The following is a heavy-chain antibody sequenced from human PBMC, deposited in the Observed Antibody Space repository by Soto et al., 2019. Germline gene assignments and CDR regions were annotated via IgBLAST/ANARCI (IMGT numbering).Heavy chain of an antibody. CDR2: IKQDGSEK. D-gene: IGHD2-15*01. CDR1: GVTFSSYC. J-gene: IGHJ4*02. Sequence: QXLSGAGSGVTFSSYCMSWVLQAPGKGLEWVANIKQDGSEKYYVDSVKGRFTISRDNAKNSLYLQMNSLRAEDTAVYYCATEPYRHSSGGSCYADYCGQGTLVTVSS. V-gene: IGHV3-7*01. CDR3: ATEPYRHSSGGSCYADY.